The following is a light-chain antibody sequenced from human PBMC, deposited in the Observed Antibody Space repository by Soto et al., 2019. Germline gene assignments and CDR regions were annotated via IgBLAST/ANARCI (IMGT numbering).Light chain of an antibody. CDR1: QGIRND. CDR3: LQDYNYPWT. CDR2: AAS. J-gene: IGKJ1*01. V-gene: IGKV1-6*01. Sequence: AIQMIQSPSSLSASVGDRVTITRRASQGIRNDLGWYQQKPGKAPKLLIYAASSLQSGVPSRFSGSGSGTDFTLTISSLQPEDFATYYCLQDYNYPWTFGQGTKVEIK.